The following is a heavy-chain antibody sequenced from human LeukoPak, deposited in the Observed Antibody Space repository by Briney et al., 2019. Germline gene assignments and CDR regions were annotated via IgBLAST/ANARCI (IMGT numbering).Heavy chain of an antibody. J-gene: IGHJ3*01. V-gene: IGHV4-59*01. D-gene: IGHD3-10*01. CDR2: VYCTGGT. CDR1: GGSISTYY. Sequence: SETLSLTCTVSGGSISTYYWSWIRQPPGKGLERIGYVYCTGGTEYNPSLKSRVTISVDTSRNQFSLNLKSVTAADTAVYYCARAGGLPRDDAFDLWGQGTMVTVSS. CDR3: ARAGGLPRDDAFDL.